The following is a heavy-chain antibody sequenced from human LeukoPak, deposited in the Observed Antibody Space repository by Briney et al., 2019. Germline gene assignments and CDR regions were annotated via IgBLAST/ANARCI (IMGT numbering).Heavy chain of an antibody. J-gene: IGHJ4*02. CDR1: GFTFSIYG. D-gene: IGHD3-9*01. V-gene: IGHV3-30*18. CDR2: ISYDGSNK. CDR3: AKGHYDILTGSLDY. Sequence: PGGSLRLSCAASGFTFSIYGMHGVRQAPGKGLEWVAVISYDGSNKYYADSVKGRFTISRDNSKNTLYLQMNSLRAEDTAVYYCAKGHYDILTGSLDYWGQGTLVTVSS.